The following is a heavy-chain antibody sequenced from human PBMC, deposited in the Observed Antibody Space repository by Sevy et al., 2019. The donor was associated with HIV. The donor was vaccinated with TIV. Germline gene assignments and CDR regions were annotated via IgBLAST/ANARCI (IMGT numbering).Heavy chain of an antibody. V-gene: IGHV1-8*01. J-gene: IGHJ6*02. CDR3: ARVVVAATGRYYYYYYGMDV. D-gene: IGHD2-15*01. CDR2: MNPNSGNT. Sequence: ASVKVSCKASGYTFTSYDINWVRQATGQGLEWMGWMNPNSGNTGYAQKFQGRVTMTRNTSISTAYMELSSLRSEETAVYYCARVVVAATGRYYYYYYGMDVWGQGTTVTVSS. CDR1: GYTFTSYD.